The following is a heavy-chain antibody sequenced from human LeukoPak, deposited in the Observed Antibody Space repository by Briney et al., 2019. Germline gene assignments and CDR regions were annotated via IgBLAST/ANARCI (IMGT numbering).Heavy chain of an antibody. CDR2: ISYVGSNK. CDR3: ARDGAAAGRFYFDY. CDR1: EFTFSSYA. V-gene: IGHV3-30-3*01. J-gene: IGHJ4*02. Sequence: GGSLRLSCAASEFTFSSYAIHWVRQAPGKGLEWVAVISYVGSNKYYADSVKGRFTISRDNSKNTLYLQMNSLRAEDTAVYYCARDGAAAGRFYFDYWGQGTLVTVSS. D-gene: IGHD6-13*01.